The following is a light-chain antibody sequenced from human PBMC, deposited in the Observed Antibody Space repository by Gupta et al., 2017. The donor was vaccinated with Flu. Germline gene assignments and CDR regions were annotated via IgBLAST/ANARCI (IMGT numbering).Light chain of an antibody. Sequence: EIVMTQSPATLSVSPGERATLSCRASQSVSSNLAWYQQKPGLAPRLLIYGASTRATGIPARFSGSGSGTEFTLTISSLQSEDFAVYYCQQYNNWPPRSFGQGTKLEIK. CDR2: GAS. CDR1: QSVSSN. V-gene: IGKV3-15*01. CDR3: QQYNNWPPRS. J-gene: IGKJ2*03.